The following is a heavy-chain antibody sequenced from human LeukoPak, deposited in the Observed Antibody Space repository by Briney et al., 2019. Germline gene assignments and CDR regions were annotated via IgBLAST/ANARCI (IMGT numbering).Heavy chain of an antibody. CDR1: GFTFSTYG. V-gene: IGHV3-30*02. J-gene: IGHJ4*02. D-gene: IGHD5-24*01. Sequence: PGGSLRLSCAASGFTFSTYGMHWVRQAPGKGLEWVAFIRYDGSNKYYADSVKGRFTISRDNSKNTLSLQMNSLRAEDTAVYYCASIDSRDGYNYPSYFDYWGQGTLVTVSS. CDR3: ASIDSRDGYNYPSYFDY. CDR2: IRYDGSNK.